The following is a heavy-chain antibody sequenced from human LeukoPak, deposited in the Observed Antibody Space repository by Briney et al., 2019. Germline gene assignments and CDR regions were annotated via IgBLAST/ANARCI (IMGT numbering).Heavy chain of an antibody. V-gene: IGHV3-23*01. D-gene: IGHD2-21*01. CDR1: GFTFNNYL. CDR2: LFTGGGRT. Sequence: GGSLRLSCAASGFTFNNYLMSWVRQAPGKGLEWVSVLFTGGGRTLYADSVKGRFTISGDTSRTTLYLQMNGLRAEDTAVYYCAKECAYIPGHKFDLWGPGTLVTVSS. CDR3: AKECAYIPGHKFDL. J-gene: IGHJ4*02.